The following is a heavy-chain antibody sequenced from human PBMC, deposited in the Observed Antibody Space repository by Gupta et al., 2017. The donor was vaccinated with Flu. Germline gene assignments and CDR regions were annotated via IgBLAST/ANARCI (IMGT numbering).Heavy chain of an antibody. J-gene: IGHJ4*02. CDR2: ISSSSSFR. CDR1: GFSLSLYT. CDR3: ARDILPRAFFDY. D-gene: IGHD3-10*01. Sequence: EVQLVESGGGLVKPGGSLRLSCAASGFSLSLYTMNWVRQAPGKGLEWVSSISSSSSFRYSADSVKGRFTISRDNAKNSLYLQMNGLRADDTAVYYCARDILPRAFFDYWGQGILVTVXS. V-gene: IGHV3-21*06.